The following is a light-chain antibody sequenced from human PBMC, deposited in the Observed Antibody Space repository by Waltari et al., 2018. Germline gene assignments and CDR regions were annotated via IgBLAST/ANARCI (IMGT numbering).Light chain of an antibody. V-gene: IGKV1-39*01. CDR3: QQSYSILFT. J-gene: IGKJ3*01. CDR1: QSISSY. CDR2: AAS. Sequence: DIQMNQSPSSLSASVGDRVTITCRASQSISSYLNWYQQKPGKAPKLLIYAASSLQSGVPSRFSGSGSGTDFTLTISSLQPEDFATYYCQQSYSILFTFGPGTKVDIK.